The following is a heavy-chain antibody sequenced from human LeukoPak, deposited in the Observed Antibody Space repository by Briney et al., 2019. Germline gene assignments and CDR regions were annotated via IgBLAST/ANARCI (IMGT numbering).Heavy chain of an antibody. Sequence: GWSLRLSCAASGFTFSSYAMGWVRQAPGKGPAWVSSISGSGGHTYFADSVKGRFTISRDNSKNTLDLQMNSLKVEDTAVYYCAKFRYHSNDNNYLDFNYWGQGTLVTVSS. V-gene: IGHV3-23*01. J-gene: IGHJ4*02. D-gene: IGHD3-22*01. CDR2: ISGSGGHT. CDR1: GFTFSSYA. CDR3: AKFRYHSNDNNYLDFNY.